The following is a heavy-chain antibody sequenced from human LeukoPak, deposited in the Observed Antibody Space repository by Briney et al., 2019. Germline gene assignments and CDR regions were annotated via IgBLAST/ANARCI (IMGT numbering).Heavy chain of an antibody. CDR2: IRHDTIHT. Sequence: PGGSLRLSCVASGFTFNRYGMHWVRQAPGKGLQWVAFIRHDTIHTYYAGPVKGRFTISRDNSRKTLFLQMNSLRPEDTAVYYCARVRRDDAFDIWGQGTMVTVSS. CDR3: ARVRRDDAFDI. J-gene: IGHJ3*02. CDR1: GFTFNRYG. D-gene: IGHD3-10*01. V-gene: IGHV3-30*02.